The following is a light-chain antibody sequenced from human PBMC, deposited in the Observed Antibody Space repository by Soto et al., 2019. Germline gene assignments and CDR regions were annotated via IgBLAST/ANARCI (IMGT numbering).Light chain of an antibody. J-gene: IGKJ4*01. V-gene: IGKV3-20*01. Sequence: DIVLTQSPATLSLSPGERATLSCRASQSISNSLAWYQQKPGQAPRLIINDAFNRATGIPDRFSGSGSGTDFTLTISRLEPEDFAVYYCQQYGSSRLTFGGGTKVDIK. CDR3: QQYGSSRLT. CDR1: QSISNS. CDR2: DAF.